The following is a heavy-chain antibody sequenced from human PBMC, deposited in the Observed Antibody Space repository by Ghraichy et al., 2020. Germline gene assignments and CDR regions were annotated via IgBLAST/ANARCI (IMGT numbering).Heavy chain of an antibody. CDR3: ARHIVYDIGRRQLGRPGNFDY. J-gene: IGHJ4*02. Sequence: SETLSLTCTVSGGSISSSSYYWGWIRQPPGKGLEWIGSIYYSGSTYYNPSLKSRVTISVDTSKNQFSLKLSSVTAADTAVYYCARHIVYDIGRRQLGRPGNFDYWGQGTLVTVSS. V-gene: IGHV4-39*01. D-gene: IGHD7-27*01. CDR2: IYYSGST. CDR1: GGSISSSSYY.